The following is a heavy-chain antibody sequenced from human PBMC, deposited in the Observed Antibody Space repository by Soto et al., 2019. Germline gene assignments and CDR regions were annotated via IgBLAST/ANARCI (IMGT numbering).Heavy chain of an antibody. D-gene: IGHD2-21*02. CDR3: ARAGRTLVTSYSLDG. J-gene: IGHJ6*02. CDR1: GGSFSGYY. V-gene: IGHV4-34*01. CDR2: INHSGTI. Sequence: SGTLSLTCAVYGGSFSGYYWTWIRQPPGKGLEWIGEINHSGTIYFNPSLKSRLTISLDTSNKHFSLKLSSVTDADTAAYYCARAGRTLVTSYSLDGWGQVTTGTVSS.